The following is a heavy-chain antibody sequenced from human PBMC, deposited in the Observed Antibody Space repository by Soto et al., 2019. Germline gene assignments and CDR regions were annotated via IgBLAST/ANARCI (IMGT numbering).Heavy chain of an antibody. CDR1: GGTFGSYA. D-gene: IGHD2-2*01. CDR2: IIPIPGTA. CDR3: ARSQGSSTSLEIYYYYYYGMDV. Sequence: QVQLVQSGAEVKKPGSSVKVSCKASGGTFGSYAISWVRQAPGQGLEWMGGIIPIPGTANYAQKFQGRVTIAADESTSKAYMRLSSLRSEDTAVYYCARSQGSSTSLEIYYYYYYGMDVWGQGTTVTVSS. J-gene: IGHJ6*02. V-gene: IGHV1-69*01.